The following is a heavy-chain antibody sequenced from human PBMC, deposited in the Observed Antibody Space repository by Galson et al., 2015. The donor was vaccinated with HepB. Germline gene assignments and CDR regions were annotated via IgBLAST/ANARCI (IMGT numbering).Heavy chain of an antibody. Sequence: SLRLSCAASGFTFSDYYMSWIRQAPGKGLEWVSYISSSSSYTNYADSVKGRFTISRDNAKNSLYLQMNSLRAEDTAVYYCARDRDGDRAYYFDYWGQGTLVTVSS. CDR1: GFTFSDYY. V-gene: IGHV3-11*05. CDR3: ARDRDGDRAYYFDY. D-gene: IGHD4-17*01. CDR2: ISSSSSYT. J-gene: IGHJ4*02.